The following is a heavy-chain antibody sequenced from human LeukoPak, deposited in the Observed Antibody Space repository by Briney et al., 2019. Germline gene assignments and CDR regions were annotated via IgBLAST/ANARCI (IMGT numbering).Heavy chain of an antibody. J-gene: IGHJ6*03. CDR1: GGSVTSDYYY. V-gene: IGHV4-31*03. Sequence: SQTLSLTCTVSGGSVTSDYYYWSWIRQHPGRGLEWIGYIYYSGSTYYNPSLKSRDTISVDTSKTQFSLKLSSVTAADTAVYYCATHYYYYMDVWGKGTTVTVSS. CDR3: ATHYYYYMDV. CDR2: IYYSGST.